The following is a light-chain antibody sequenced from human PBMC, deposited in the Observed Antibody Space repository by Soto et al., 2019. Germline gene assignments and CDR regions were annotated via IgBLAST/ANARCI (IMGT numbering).Light chain of an antibody. CDR1: QNINNN. J-gene: IGKJ4*01. Sequence: EIVMTQSPATLSVSPGERATLSCRASQNINNNLAEYQQKPGPVPRLLIYHASTGATGIPARFSGSRSGTALTLIISSVQAEDFAVYYCQQYNAWQLTFGGGTKVEIK. CDR2: HAS. CDR3: QQYNAWQLT. V-gene: IGKV3-15*01.